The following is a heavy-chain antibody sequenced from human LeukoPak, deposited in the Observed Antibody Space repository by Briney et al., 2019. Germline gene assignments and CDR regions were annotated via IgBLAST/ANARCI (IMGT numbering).Heavy chain of an antibody. CDR1: GGSISNYF. CDR2: IYYSGST. CDR3: ASVDRGDGYNY. J-gene: IGHJ4*02. D-gene: IGHD5-24*01. V-gene: IGHV4-59*08. Sequence: PSETLSLTCTVSGGSISNYFWSWIRQPAGKGLEWIGYIYYSGSTNYNPSLKSRVTISVDTSKNQFSLKLSSVTAADTAVYYCASVDRGDGYNYWGQGTLVTVSS.